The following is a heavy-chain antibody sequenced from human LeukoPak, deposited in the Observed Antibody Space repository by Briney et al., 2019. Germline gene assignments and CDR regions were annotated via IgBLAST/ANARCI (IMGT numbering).Heavy chain of an antibody. V-gene: IGHV3-11*03. J-gene: IGHJ4*01. CDR3: ATFPRGYCSYGSCGGNY. D-gene: IGHD2-15*01. CDR1: GFRFSDYA. CDR2: ISSTGSYT. Sequence: GWSLRLSCAASGFRFSDYAVHWIRQAPGKGLEWVSYISSTGSYTGYVESVKGRCTITRDTAKSSLFLQMNSLRVEDTAVYFRATFPRGYCSYGSCGGNYWGHGTLVTVSS.